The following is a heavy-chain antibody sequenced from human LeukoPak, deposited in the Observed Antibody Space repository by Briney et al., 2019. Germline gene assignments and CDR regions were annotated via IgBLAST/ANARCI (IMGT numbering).Heavy chain of an antibody. Sequence: GGSLRLSCAASGFTFSDYYMSWIRQAPGKGLEWVSYISSSGSTISYADSVKGRFTISRDDAKNSLYLQMSSLRAEDTAVYYCARAAGGSITIIDYWGQGTLVTVSS. CDR3: ARAAGGSITIIDY. CDR2: ISSSGSTI. D-gene: IGHD3-9*01. V-gene: IGHV3-11*01. CDR1: GFTFSDYY. J-gene: IGHJ4*02.